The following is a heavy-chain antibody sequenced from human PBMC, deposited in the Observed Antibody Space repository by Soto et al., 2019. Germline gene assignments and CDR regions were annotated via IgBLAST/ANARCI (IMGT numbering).Heavy chain of an antibody. CDR1: GGSISSYY. D-gene: IGHD2-21*01. V-gene: IGHV4-59*01. CDR2: IFYTGTT. CDR3: ARHLRPIARGGFDT. Sequence: SETLSLTCTVSGGSISSYYWGWIRQVPGRGLECIAYIFYTGTTYYNPSLKSRVTISLDPPKNQFSLKLNSVTAADTAVYYCARHLRPIARGGFDTWGQGTLVTVSS. J-gene: IGHJ5*02.